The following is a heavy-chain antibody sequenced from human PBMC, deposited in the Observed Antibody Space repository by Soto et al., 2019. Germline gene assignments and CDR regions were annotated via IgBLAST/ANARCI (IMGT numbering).Heavy chain of an antibody. D-gene: IGHD1-26*01. V-gene: IGHV4-31*03. Sequence: PSETLSLTCTVSGGSISSGGYYWSWIRQHPGKGLEWIGYIYYSGSTYYNPSLKSRVTISVDTSKNQFSLKLSSVTAADTAVYDCARDLVGATQNYYYYYGMDVWGQGTTVTVSS. J-gene: IGHJ6*02. CDR3: ARDLVGATQNYYYYYGMDV. CDR2: IYYSGST. CDR1: GGSISSGGYY.